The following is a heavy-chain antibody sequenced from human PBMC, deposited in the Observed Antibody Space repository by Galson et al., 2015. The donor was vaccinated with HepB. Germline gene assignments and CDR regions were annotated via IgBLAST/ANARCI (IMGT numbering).Heavy chain of an antibody. CDR1: GYSFANYW. V-gene: IGHV5-10-1*01. CDR2: IDPSDSYI. CDR3: ARQTGPLSPRNSQDDYYYYYHMDV. Sequence: QSGAEVKAPGESLRISCQGSGYSFANYWIGWVRQMPGKGLEWMGRIDPSDSYINYSPSFQGHVTISADKSMSTAYLQWNSLKASDTAKYYCARQTGPLSPRNSQDDYYYYYHMDVWGKGTTVIVSS. J-gene: IGHJ6*03.